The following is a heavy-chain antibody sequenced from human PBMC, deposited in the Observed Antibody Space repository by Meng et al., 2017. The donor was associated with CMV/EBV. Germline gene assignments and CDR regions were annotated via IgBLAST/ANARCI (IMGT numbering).Heavy chain of an antibody. V-gene: IGHV3-7*01. CDR1: GFTSSSYW. CDR3: ARDRGYYDFWSGYPPYFDY. CDR2: IKQDGSEK. D-gene: IGHD3-3*01. J-gene: IGHJ4*02. Sequence: GESLMTSCAASGFTSSSYWMSWVRQAPGKGLEWVANIKQDGSEKYYVDSVKGRFTISRDNAKNSLYLQMNSLRAEDTAVYYCARDRGYYDFWSGYPPYFDYWGQGTLVTVSS.